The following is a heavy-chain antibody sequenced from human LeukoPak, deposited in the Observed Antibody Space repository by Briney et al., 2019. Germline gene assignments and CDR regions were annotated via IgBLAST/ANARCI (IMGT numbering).Heavy chain of an antibody. CDR3: TKRGKYVGTWDHFAD. CDR1: GFTFDNYR. D-gene: IGHD1-26*01. V-gene: IGHV3-23*01. CDR2: VNADGGNT. J-gene: IGHJ4*02. Sequence: GGSLRLSCAASGFTFDNYRMSWVRQAPGKGLEWVSTVNADGGNTYYADSVKGRFTISRDNSKSTLILQMNSLRVEDTALYYCTKRGKYVGTWDHFADWGQGTLVTVSS.